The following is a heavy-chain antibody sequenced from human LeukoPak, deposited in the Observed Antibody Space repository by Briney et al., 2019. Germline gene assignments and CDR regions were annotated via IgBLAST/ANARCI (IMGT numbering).Heavy chain of an antibody. J-gene: IGHJ5*02. D-gene: IGHD3-3*01. CDR1: GGSFSGYY. V-gene: IGHV4-34*01. Sequence: SETLSLTCAVYGGSFSGYYWSWIRQPPGKGLEWIGEINHSGSTYYNPSLKSRVTISVDRSKNQFSLKLSSVTAADTAVYYCARRHTNFWSGYYTGDWFDPWGQGTLVTVSS. CDR3: ARRHTNFWSGYYTGDWFDP. CDR2: INHSGST.